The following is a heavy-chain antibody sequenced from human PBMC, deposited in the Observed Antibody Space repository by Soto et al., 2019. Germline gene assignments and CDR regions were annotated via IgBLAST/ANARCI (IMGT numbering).Heavy chain of an antibody. V-gene: IGHV4-59*01. CDR1: GGSISSYY. D-gene: IGHD3-22*01. CDR2: IYYSGST. Sequence: SETLSLTCTVSGGSISSYYWSWIRQPPGKGLEWIGYIYYSGSTNYNPSLKSRVTISVDTSKNQFSLKLSSVTAADTAVYYCARVGGYYDSSGYYYAFDIWGQGKMVTVSS. J-gene: IGHJ3*02. CDR3: ARVGGYYDSSGYYYAFDI.